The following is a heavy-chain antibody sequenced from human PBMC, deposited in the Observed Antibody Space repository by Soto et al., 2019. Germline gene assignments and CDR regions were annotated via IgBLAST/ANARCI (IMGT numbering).Heavy chain of an antibody. CDR2: ISAYNGNT. V-gene: IGHV1-18*01. CDR1: GYTFSNYG. CDR3: ARHSGSYYFDY. D-gene: IGHD1-26*01. Sequence: ASVKVSCKTSGYTFSNYGITWVRQAPGQGLEWMGWISAYNGNTNYAQKLQGRVTMATDTSTSTAYMELRSLRSDDTAVYYCARHSGSYYFDYWGQGTLVTSPQ. J-gene: IGHJ4*02.